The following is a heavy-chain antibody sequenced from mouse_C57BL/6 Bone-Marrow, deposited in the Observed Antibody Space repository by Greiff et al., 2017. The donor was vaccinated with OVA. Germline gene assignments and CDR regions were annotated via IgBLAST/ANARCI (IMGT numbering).Heavy chain of an antibody. J-gene: IGHJ3*01. V-gene: IGHV1-81*01. CDR2: IYPRSGHT. Sequence: QVQLQQSGAELARPGASVKLSCKASGYTFTSYGISWVKQRTGQGLEWIGEIYPRSGHTYYNEKFKGKATLTADKSSSTAYMELRILTSEDSAVYFCARNYYGSSYGFAYWGQGTLVTVSA. D-gene: IGHD1-1*01. CDR3: ARNYYGSSYGFAY. CDR1: GYTFTSYG.